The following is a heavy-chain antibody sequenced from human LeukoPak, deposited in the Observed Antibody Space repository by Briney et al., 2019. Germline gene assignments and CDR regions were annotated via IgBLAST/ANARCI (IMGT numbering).Heavy chain of an antibody. CDR2: IVVGSGNT. CDR3: VAPSSMLVHDYYYYMDV. J-gene: IGHJ6*03. D-gene: IGHD6-13*01. V-gene: IGHV1-58*01. Sequence: SVKVSCKASGFTFTSSAVQWVRQARGQRLEWIGWIVVGSGNTNYAQKFQERVTITRDMSTSTAYMELSSLRSEDTAVYYCVAPSSMLVHDYYYYMDVWGKGTTVTVSS. CDR1: GFTFTSSA.